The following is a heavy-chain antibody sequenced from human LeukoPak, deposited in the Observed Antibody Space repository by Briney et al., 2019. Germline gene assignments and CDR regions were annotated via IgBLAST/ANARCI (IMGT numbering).Heavy chain of an antibody. D-gene: IGHD3-22*01. J-gene: IGHJ4*02. CDR3: ARGGGYSYYDSSAQGDY. V-gene: IGHV1-69*13. CDR2: IIPIFGTA. Sequence: SVKVSCKASGGTFSSYAISWVRQAPGQGLEWMGGIIPIFGTANYGQKFQGRVTITADESTSTAYMELSSLRSEDTAVYYCARGGGYSYYDSSAQGDYWGQGTLVTVSS. CDR1: GGTFSSYA.